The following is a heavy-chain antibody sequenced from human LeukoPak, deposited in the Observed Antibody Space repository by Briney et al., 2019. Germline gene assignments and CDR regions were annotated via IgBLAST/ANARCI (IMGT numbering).Heavy chain of an antibody. CDR2: IWYDGSNK. D-gene: IGHD3-10*01. CDR3: ARESRHYYYGSGGYPGY. CDR1: GFTFSSYG. Sequence: PGGSLRLSCAASGFTFSSYGMHWVRQAPGKGLEWVAVIWYDGSNKYYADSVKGRFTISRDNSKDTLYLQMNSLRAEDTAVYYCARESRHYYYGSGGYPGYWGQGTLVTVSS. V-gene: IGHV3-33*01. J-gene: IGHJ4*02.